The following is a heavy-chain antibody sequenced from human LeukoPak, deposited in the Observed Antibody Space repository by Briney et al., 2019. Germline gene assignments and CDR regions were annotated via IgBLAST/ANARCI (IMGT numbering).Heavy chain of an antibody. D-gene: IGHD6-6*01. V-gene: IGHV3-64*05. J-gene: IGHJ4*02. CDR1: GFTFKSYA. CDR3: VKGLDYSSSQMDS. Sequence: GGSLRLSCSASGFTFKSYAMHWVRQAPGKELEYVSSINTNGANTYYADSVKGRFTISRDNSRNTVYVQMNSLIPEDTAVYYCVKGLDYSSSQMDSWGQGTLVTVSS. CDR2: INTNGANT.